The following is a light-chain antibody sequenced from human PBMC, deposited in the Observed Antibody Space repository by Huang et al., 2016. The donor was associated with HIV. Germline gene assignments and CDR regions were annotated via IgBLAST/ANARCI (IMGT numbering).Light chain of an antibody. CDR2: WAS. CDR3: LQYYSLPLT. CDR1: PSLLYSSTSKNY. V-gene: IGKV4-1*01. Sequence: DIVMTQSPDSLAVSLGDRATINCKSNPSLLYSSTSKNYLAWYKQRPGQPPNLRIYWASTRESGAPDRFSGGGSGTDFALTSTSLQADDVAIYYCLQYYSLPLTFGGGTKVEIK. J-gene: IGKJ4*01.